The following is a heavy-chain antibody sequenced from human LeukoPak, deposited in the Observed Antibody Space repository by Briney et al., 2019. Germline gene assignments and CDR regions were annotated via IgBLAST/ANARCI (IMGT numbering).Heavy chain of an antibody. CDR2: ISGSGGST. Sequence: GGSLRLSCAVSGITFSNYGMSWVRQAPGKGLEWVAGISGSGGSTNYADSVKGRFTISRDNRKNTLYLQMNSLRAEDTAVYFCAKRGVVIRVILVGFHKEAYYFDSWGQGALVTVSS. J-gene: IGHJ4*02. V-gene: IGHV3-23*01. CDR1: GITFSNYG. CDR3: AKRGVVIRVILVGFHKEAYYFDS. D-gene: IGHD3-22*01.